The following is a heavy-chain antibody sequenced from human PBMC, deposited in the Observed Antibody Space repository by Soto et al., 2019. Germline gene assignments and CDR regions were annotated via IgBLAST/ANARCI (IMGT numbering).Heavy chain of an antibody. CDR2: INPNSGGT. V-gene: IGHV1-2*04. Sequence: ASVKVSCKASGYTFTGYYMHWVRQAPGQGLEWMGWINPNSGGTNYAQKFQGWVTMTRDTSISTAYMELSRLRSDDTAVYYCARGKRYDSSGYGGQKYYFAYWGQGTLVTVSS. CDR3: ARGKRYDSSGYGGQKYYFAY. J-gene: IGHJ4*02. D-gene: IGHD3-22*01. CDR1: GYTFTGYY.